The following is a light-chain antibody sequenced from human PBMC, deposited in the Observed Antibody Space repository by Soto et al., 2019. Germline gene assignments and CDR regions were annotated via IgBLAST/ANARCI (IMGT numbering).Light chain of an antibody. CDR3: QQYDSFPRT. V-gene: IGKV1-5*03. CDR2: KAS. Sequence: DIQMTQSPSTLSASVGDRVTITCRASQSISNWLAWYQQKPGKAPKLLIYKASSLQSVFPSRFSGSGSGTEVTLSISSLQPDDFVTYYCQQYDSFPRTFGQGTTVEIK. CDR1: QSISNW. J-gene: IGKJ1*01.